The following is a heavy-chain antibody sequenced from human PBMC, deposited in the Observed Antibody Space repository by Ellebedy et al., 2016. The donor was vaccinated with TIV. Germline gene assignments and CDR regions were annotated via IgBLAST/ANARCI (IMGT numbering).Heavy chain of an antibody. J-gene: IGHJ5*02. D-gene: IGHD7-27*01. Sequence: GESLKISCVGSGFTHSDYWMTWVRQAPGKGLEHVANIKTDGSEKYYMDFAKGRFTISRDNTKNSLYLQLNNLRAEDTAIYYCTTDLNWGGSWGQGTLVTVST. CDR2: IKTDGSEK. CDR3: TTDLNWGGS. CDR1: GFTHSDYW. V-gene: IGHV3-7*01.